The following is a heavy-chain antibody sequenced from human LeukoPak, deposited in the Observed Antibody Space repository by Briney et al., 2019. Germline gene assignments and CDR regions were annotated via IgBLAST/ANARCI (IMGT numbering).Heavy chain of an antibody. CDR2: ISSSSSYI. CDR3: ARDNSDSYGIFDY. J-gene: IGHJ4*02. V-gene: IGHV3-21*01. CDR1: GFTFSSYS. D-gene: IGHD5-18*01. Sequence: GGSLRLSCAASGFTFSSYSMNWVRQAPGKGLEWVSSISSSSSYIYYADSVKGRFTISRDNDKNSLYLQMNSLRAEDTAVYYCARDNSDSYGIFDYWGQGTLVTVSS.